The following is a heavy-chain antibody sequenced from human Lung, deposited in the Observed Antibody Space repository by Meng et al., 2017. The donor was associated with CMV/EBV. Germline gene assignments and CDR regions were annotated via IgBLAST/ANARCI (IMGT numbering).Heavy chain of an antibody. J-gene: IGHJ5*02. V-gene: IGHV1-69*04. Sequence: SXXVSXXVSGGILSSSAISWVRQAPGQGLEWMGRIIPLLDITNYAPNFQGRVTITADKSTSTAYMEMSSLRYDDTAFYYCARSTSKYDFWSGYPPFLDPWXQGTXVTVAS. CDR3: ARSTSKYDFWSGYPPFLDP. CDR1: GGILSSSA. D-gene: IGHD3-3*01. CDR2: IIPLLDIT.